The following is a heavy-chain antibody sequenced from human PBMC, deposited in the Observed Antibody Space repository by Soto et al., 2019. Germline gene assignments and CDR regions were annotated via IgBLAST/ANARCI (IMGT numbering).Heavy chain of an antibody. CDR3: AREVVVPAADYYYYGMDV. CDR2: VNPTSGGT. Sequence: QVQLVQSGAAVKKPGAPVKVSCKASGYTFTGYYMHWVRQAPGQGLEWMGWVNPTSGGTNYAQKFQGRVTMTRDTSIRTAYMELSRLRSDDTAVYYCAREVVVPAADYYYYGMDVWGQGTTVTVSS. CDR1: GYTFTGYY. J-gene: IGHJ6*02. V-gene: IGHV1-2*02. D-gene: IGHD2-2*01.